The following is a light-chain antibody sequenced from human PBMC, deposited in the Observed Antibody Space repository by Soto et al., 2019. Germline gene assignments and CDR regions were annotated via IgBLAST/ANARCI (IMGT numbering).Light chain of an antibody. Sequence: DIQMTQSPSSLSASVGDRVTITCRTSQSINTYLNWYQQKPGKAPKLLIYGASSLRSGVPLRFSGSGSGTDFTLTISSLEPEDFATYYCQESFSSLWGTCGQGPKVEIK. CDR2: GAS. CDR3: QESFSSLWGT. J-gene: IGKJ1*01. CDR1: QSINTY. V-gene: IGKV1-39*01.